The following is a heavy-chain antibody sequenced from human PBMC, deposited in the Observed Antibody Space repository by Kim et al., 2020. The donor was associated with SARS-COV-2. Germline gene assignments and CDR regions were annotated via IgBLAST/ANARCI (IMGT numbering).Heavy chain of an antibody. Sequence: YNPSLKSRVTISVDTSKNQCSLKLSSVTAADTAVYYCAREGIYSGSYLDYWGQGTLVTVSS. V-gene: IGHV4-31*02. J-gene: IGHJ4*02. CDR3: AREGIYSGSYLDY. D-gene: IGHD1-26*01.